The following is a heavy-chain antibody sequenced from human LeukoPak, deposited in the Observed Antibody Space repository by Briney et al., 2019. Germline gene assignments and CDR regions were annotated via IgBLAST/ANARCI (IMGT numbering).Heavy chain of an antibody. V-gene: IGHV3-21*04. CDR1: GFTFSTYS. CDR2: ISSSSSYI. J-gene: IGHJ4*02. Sequence: GGSLRLSCAASGFTFSTYSMNWVRQAPGKGLEWVSSISSSSSYIYYADSVKGRFTISRDNSKNTLYLQMNSLRVEDTAVYYCAKGAYYGDWGQGTLVTVSS. CDR3: AKGAYYGD. D-gene: IGHD3-3*01.